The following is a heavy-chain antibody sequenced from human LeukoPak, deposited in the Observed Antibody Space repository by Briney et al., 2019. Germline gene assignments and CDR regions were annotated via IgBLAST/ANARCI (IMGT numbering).Heavy chain of an antibody. CDR1: GGSISSYY. D-gene: IGHD6-19*01. CDR2: IYYSGST. V-gene: IGHV4-59*01. Sequence: SGTLSLTCIVSGGSISSYYWSWIRQPPGKGLEWIGYIYYSGSTIYNPSLKSRVTISVDTSKNQFSLRLSSVTAADTAVYYCARGQWLVDYWGQGTLVTVSS. J-gene: IGHJ4*02. CDR3: ARGQWLVDY.